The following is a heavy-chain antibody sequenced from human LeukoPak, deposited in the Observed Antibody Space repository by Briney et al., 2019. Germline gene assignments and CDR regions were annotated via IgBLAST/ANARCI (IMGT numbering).Heavy chain of an antibody. CDR1: GGSISSYY. CDR2: IHYSGST. J-gene: IGHJ4*02. CDR3: ARVSIYDSRAFDY. D-gene: IGHD3-22*01. V-gene: IGHV4-59*12. Sequence: SETLSLTCTVSGGSISSYYWSWIRQPPGKGLEWIGYIHYSGSTNYNSSLKSRVTISVDTSKNQFSLKLSSVTAADTAVYYCARVSIYDSRAFDYWGQGTLVTVSS.